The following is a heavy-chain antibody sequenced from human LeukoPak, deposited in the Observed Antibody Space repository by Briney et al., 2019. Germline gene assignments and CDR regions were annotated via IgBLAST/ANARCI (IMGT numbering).Heavy chain of an antibody. CDR3: ARDWGYSYGYLDWFDP. V-gene: IGHV1-46*01. CDR2: INPSGGST. Sequence: GASVKVSCKASGYTFTSYYMHWVRQAPGQGLEWMGIINPSGGSTSYAQKLQGRVTMTTDTSTSTAYMELRSLRSDDTAVYYCARDWGYSYGYLDWFDPWGQGTLVTVSS. CDR1: GYTFTSYY. J-gene: IGHJ5*02. D-gene: IGHD5-18*01.